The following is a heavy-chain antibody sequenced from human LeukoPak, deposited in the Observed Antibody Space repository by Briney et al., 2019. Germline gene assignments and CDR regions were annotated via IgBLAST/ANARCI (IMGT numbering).Heavy chain of an antibody. CDR3: AKTTTGYSSGRYPAWPIDY. J-gene: IGHJ4*02. V-gene: IGHV3-23*01. D-gene: IGHD2-15*01. Sequence: GGSLRLSCAASGFTFGSYAMYWVRQAPGKGLEWVSGIFGSGGSAHYADSVKGRFTISRDNSKNTVYLQMDSPRAEDTATYYCAKTTTGYSSGRYPAWPIDYWGQGTLVTVSS. CDR2: IFGSGGSA. CDR1: GFTFGSYA.